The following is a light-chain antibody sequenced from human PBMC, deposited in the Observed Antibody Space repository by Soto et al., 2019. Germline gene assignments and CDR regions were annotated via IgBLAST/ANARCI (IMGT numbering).Light chain of an antibody. CDR2: GAS. J-gene: IGKJ1*01. CDR3: HQYNNWPPWT. CDR1: ENVRTF. V-gene: IGKV3D-15*01. Sequence: PGERATLSCRASENVRTFVDWYQQKPGQAPRLLIHGASNRATGIPARFSGSGSGTDFTLTISSLQSEDFAVYYCHQYNNWPPWTFGQGTKVDIK.